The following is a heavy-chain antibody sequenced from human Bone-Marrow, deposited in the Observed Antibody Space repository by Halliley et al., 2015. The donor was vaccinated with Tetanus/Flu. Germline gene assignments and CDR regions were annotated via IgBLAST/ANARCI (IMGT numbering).Heavy chain of an antibody. D-gene: IGHD6-6*01. CDR2: IWYDGSNK. J-gene: IGHJ6*02. V-gene: IGHV3-33*01. Sequence: IWYDGSNKYYADSVKGRFTISRDNSKNTLYLQMSSLTAEDTAVYHCARDAQQLVPLYYFAMDLWGQGTTVTVSS. CDR3: ARDAQQLVPLYYFAMDL.